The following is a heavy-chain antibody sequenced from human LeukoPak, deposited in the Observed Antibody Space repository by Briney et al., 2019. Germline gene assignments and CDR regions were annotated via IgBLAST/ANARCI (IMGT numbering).Heavy chain of an antibody. J-gene: IGHJ4*02. CDR3: AKDNKYYYDSSGYYFDY. CDR2: ISAGGSTI. V-gene: IGHV3-23*01. D-gene: IGHD3-22*01. Sequence: GGSLRLSCAASGFTFSSYDMNWVRQAPGEGLEWVSVISAGGSTIFYADSVKGRFTISRDNSKNTLYLQMNSLRAEDTAVYYCAKDNKYYYDSSGYYFDYWGQGTLVTVSS. CDR1: GFTFSSYD.